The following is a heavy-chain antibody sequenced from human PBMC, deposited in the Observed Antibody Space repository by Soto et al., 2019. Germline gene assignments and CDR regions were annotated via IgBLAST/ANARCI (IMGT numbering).Heavy chain of an antibody. V-gene: IGHV3-30*03. J-gene: IGHJ4*02. CDR2: ISYDGNNR. CDR1: GFTFSNYG. CDR3: ASTWSGYYYFDS. Sequence: PGGSLRLSSAASGFTFSNYGMHWVRQAPGKGLEWVAVISYDGNNRYYGDSVKGRFTISRDNSKNTVYLQMNSLRVEDTAVYYCASTWSGYYYFDSWGQGTLVTVSS. D-gene: IGHD3-3*01.